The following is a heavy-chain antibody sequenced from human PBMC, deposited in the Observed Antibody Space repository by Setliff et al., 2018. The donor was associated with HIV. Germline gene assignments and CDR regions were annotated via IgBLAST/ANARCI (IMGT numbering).Heavy chain of an antibody. CDR2: IYASDNSGST. J-gene: IGHJ5*02. V-gene: IGHV4-61*09. Sequence: TLSLTCTVSGDSITTGVYYWSWIRQPAGQGLEWIGHIYASDNSGSTSYNPSLNSRVTISLDTSKNQFSLRLTSVAATDTAVYYCARGRSDFNYWSGYYGWLDPWGQGILVTVSS. D-gene: IGHD3-3*01. CDR1: GDSITTGVYY. CDR3: ARGRSDFNYWSGYYGWLDP.